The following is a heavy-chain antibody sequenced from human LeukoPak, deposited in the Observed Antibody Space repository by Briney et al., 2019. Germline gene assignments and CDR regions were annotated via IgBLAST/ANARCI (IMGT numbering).Heavy chain of an antibody. J-gene: IGHJ3*02. CDR1: GYTFTSYY. D-gene: IGHD5-18*01. Sequence: GASVKVSCKASGYTFTSYYMHWVRQAPGQGLEWMGIINPSGGSTSYAQKFQGRVTMTRDMSTSTVYMELSSLRSEDTAVYYCAGDIQPKLDTAMVKRKADAFDIWGQGTMVTVSS. CDR3: AGDIQPKLDTAMVKRKADAFDI. V-gene: IGHV1-46*01. CDR2: INPSGGST.